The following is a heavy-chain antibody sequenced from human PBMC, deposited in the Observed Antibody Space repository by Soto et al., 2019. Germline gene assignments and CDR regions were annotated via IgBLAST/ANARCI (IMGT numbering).Heavy chain of an antibody. CDR1: GFTFSSYA. CDR2: ISYDGSNK. V-gene: IGHV3-30-3*01. CDR3: ARDGDSSSWYLWGYYYGMDV. Sequence: QVQLVESGGGAVQPGRSLRLSCAASGFTFSSYAMHWVRQAPGKGLEWVAVISYDGSNKYYADSVKGRFTISRDNSKNTLYLQMNSLRAEDTAVYYCARDGDSSSWYLWGYYYGMDVWGQGTTVTVSS. J-gene: IGHJ6*02. D-gene: IGHD6-13*01.